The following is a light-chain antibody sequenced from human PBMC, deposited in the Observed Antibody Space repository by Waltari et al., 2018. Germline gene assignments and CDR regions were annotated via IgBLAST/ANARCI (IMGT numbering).Light chain of an antibody. CDR3: HSYRSSDTLGV. Sequence: QSALTQPASVSGSPGQSITLSCTGTSSDVGAHNYVSWYQQHPGKAPKLIIFEVSNRPSGVSQRFSGSKSDNTASLTISGLQADDEADYYCHSYRSSDTLGVFGGGTKLTVL. CDR2: EVS. V-gene: IGLV2-14*01. CDR1: SSDVGAHNY. J-gene: IGLJ3*02.